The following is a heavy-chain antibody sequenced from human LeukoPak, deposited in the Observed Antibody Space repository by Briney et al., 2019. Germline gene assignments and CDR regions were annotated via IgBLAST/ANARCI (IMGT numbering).Heavy chain of an antibody. CDR3: ATYSSTFYHDY. CDR2: IYPGGSDT. D-gene: IGHD2/OR15-2a*01. J-gene: IGHJ4*02. CDR1: GYSFTTYW. V-gene: IGHV5-51*01. Sequence: GESLKISCKGSGYSFTTYWIGWVRQMPGKGLEWMGIIYPGGSDTRYSPSFQGQVTISADKSISTAYLQWSSLKASDTAMYYCATYSSTFYHDYWGQGTLVTVSS.